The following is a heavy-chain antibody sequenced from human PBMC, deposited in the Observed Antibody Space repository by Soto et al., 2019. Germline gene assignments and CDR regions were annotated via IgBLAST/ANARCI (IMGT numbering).Heavy chain of an antibody. CDR3: ARDPESVMYYDFWSGYWFDP. D-gene: IGHD3-3*01. J-gene: IGHJ5*02. CDR2: INPSGGST. CDR1: GYTFTSYY. V-gene: IGHV1-46*01. Sequence: ASVKVSCKASGYTFTSYYMHWVRQAPGQGLEWMGIINPSGGSTSYAQKFQGRVTMTRDTSTSTVYMELSSLRSEDTAVYYCARDPESVMYYDFWSGYWFDPWGQGTLVTVSS.